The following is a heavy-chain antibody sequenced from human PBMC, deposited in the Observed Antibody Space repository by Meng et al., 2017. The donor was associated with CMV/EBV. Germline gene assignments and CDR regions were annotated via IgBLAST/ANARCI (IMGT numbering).Heavy chain of an antibody. CDR1: GFTFSSYG. D-gene: IGHD3-22*01. CDR3: AKWAYYYDSSGTNYFDY. Sequence: GGSLRLSCAASGFTFSSYGMHWVRQAPGKGLEWVAFIRYDGSNKYYADSVKGRFTISRDNSKNTVYLQMNSLRAEDTAVYYCAKWAYYYDSSGTNYFDYWGQGTLVTVSS. V-gene: IGHV3-30*02. CDR2: IRYDGSNK. J-gene: IGHJ4*02.